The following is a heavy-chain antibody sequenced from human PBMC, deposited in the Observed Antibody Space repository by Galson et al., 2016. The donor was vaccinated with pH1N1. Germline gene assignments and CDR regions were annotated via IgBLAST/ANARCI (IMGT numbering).Heavy chain of an antibody. Sequence: WVSSISSRSSYIYYADSVKGRFTISRDNAKNSLYLQMNSLRAEDTAVYYCSRDLIDIAAPYYYMDVWGKGTTVTVSS. CDR3: SRDLIDIAAPYYYMDV. CDR2: ISSRSSYI. D-gene: IGHD6-13*01. J-gene: IGHJ6*03. V-gene: IGHV3-21*01.